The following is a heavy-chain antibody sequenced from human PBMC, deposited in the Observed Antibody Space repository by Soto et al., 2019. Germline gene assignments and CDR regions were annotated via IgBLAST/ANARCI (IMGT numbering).Heavy chain of an antibody. CDR3: ASWAGYSK. J-gene: IGHJ4*02. V-gene: IGHV1-8*01. CDR2: MRPNNGNT. D-gene: IGHD3-9*01. Sequence: QVQLVQSGAEVKKXGASVKVSCKASGYTFTNYDINWVRQATGQGLEWMGWMRPNNGNTGYAQKFQGRVTMTRNTSINTAYMELSSLRSEDTAVYYCASWAGYSKWGQGTLVTVSS. CDR1: GYTFTNYD.